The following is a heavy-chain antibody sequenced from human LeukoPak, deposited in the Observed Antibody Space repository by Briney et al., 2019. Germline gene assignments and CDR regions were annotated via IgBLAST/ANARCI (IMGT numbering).Heavy chain of an antibody. J-gene: IGHJ4*02. CDR1: GFIFSNYA. V-gene: IGHV3-48*01. CDR2: ISGTSASI. CDR3: ARDEPGGGATTNDY. Sequence: PVGFLRLSCAASGFIFSNYAINWVRQAPGKGLEWVAYISGTSASIYYADSAKGRFSIARDNAKNSVYLQMNSLRAEDTAVYYCARDEPGGGATTNDYWGQGTLVTLSS. D-gene: IGHD1-26*01.